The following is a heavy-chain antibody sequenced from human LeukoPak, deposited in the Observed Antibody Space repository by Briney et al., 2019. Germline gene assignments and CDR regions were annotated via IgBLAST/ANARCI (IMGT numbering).Heavy chain of an antibody. CDR1: GYTFTGYY. D-gene: IGHD3-10*01. V-gene: IGHV1-2*02. CDR2: INPNSGGT. Sequence: ASVKVSCKASGYTFTGYYMHWVRQAPGQGLEWMGWINPNSGGTNYAQKFQGRVTMTRDTSISTAYMELSRLRSDDTAVYYCARDLAPMVRGGPQPGYWGQGTLVTVSS. CDR3: ARDLAPMVRGGPQPGY. J-gene: IGHJ4*02.